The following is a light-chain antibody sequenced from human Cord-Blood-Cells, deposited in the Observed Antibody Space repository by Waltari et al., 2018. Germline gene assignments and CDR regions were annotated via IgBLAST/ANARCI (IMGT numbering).Light chain of an antibody. Sequence: QSALTQPASVSGSPGQSTTISCTGTSSDVGGYNYFSWYQQHPGNAPKLMIYEVSNRPSGVSNRFSGSKSGNTASLTISGLQAEDEADYYCSSYTSSSTLVFGGGTKLTVL. CDR3: SSYTSSSTLV. CDR2: EVS. V-gene: IGLV2-14*01. J-gene: IGLJ2*01. CDR1: SSDVGGYNY.